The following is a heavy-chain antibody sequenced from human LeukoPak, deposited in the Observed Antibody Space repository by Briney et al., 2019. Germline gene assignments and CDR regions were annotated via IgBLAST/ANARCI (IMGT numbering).Heavy chain of an antibody. J-gene: IGHJ4*02. CDR2: ISSSSSYI. D-gene: IGHD6-19*01. V-gene: IGHV3-21*01. CDR1: GFTFSSYS. Sequence: PGGSLRLSCAASGFTFSSYSMNWVRQAPGKGLEWVSSISSSSSYIYYADSVKGRFTISRDNAKNSLYLQMNSLRAEDTAVYYCAREEYSSGPFDYWGQGTLVTVSS. CDR3: AREEYSSGPFDY.